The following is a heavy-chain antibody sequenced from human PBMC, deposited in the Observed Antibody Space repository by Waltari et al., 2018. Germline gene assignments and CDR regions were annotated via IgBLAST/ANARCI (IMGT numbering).Heavy chain of an antibody. V-gene: IGHV4-59*01. CDR3: ARDSRPPAPYWYFDL. CDR2: IYYSGST. Sequence: QVQLQESGPGLVKPSETLSLTCTVSGGSISSYYWSWIRQPPGKGLEWIGYIYYSGSTNYNPSLKSRVTISVDTSNNQFSLKLSSVTAADTAVYYCARDSRPPAPYWYFDLWGRGTLVTVSS. CDR1: GGSISSYY. D-gene: IGHD2-2*01. J-gene: IGHJ2*01.